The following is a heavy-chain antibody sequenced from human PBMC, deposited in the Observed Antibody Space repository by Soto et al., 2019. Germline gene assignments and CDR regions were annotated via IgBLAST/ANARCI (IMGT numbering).Heavy chain of an antibody. CDR1: GGSIRSYY. D-gene: IGHD5-12*01. J-gene: IGHJ4*02. V-gene: IGHV4-59*01. CDR2: IYYSGST. CDR3: ARESGYDSSNFDY. Sequence: SETLSLTCTVSGGSIRSYYWIWIRQPPGKGLEWIGYIYYSGSTNYNPSLKSRVTISVDTSKNQFSLKLSSVTAADTAVYYCARESGYDSSNFDYWVQGILVTVSS.